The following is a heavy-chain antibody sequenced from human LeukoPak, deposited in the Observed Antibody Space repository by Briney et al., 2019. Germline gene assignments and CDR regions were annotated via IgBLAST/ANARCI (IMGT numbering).Heavy chain of an antibody. CDR1: GGSFSGYY. Sequence: SETLSLTCAVYGGSFSGYYWSWIRQPPGKGLEWIGEINHSGSTNYNPSLKSRVTISVDKSKNQFSLKLSSVTAADTAVYYCARADSYCSGGSCYLGYFDYWGQGTLVTVSS. CDR2: INHSGST. J-gene: IGHJ4*02. D-gene: IGHD2-15*01. V-gene: IGHV4-34*01. CDR3: ARADSYCSGGSCYLGYFDY.